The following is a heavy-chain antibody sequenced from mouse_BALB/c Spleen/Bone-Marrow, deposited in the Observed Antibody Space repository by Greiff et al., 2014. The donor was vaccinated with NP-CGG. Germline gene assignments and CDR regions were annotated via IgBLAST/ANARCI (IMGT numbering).Heavy chain of an antibody. CDR2: IRNRVSGYTA. CDR3: ARVINMANDWYFDV. CDR1: GFTFTDYY. J-gene: IGHJ1*01. V-gene: IGHV7-3*02. Sequence: EVNLVESGGGLVQPGGSLRLSCATSGFTFTDYYMTWVRQPPGQALEYLGFIRNRVSGYTAEYSAAVKGRFTISRDNSQSILYLQMNTLRAEDCATYYCARVINMANDWYFDVWGAGTTVTVSS. D-gene: IGHD1-2*01.